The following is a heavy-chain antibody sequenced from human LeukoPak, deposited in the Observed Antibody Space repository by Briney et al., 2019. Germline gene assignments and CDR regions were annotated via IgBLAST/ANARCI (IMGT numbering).Heavy chain of an antibody. CDR2: IYYSGTT. D-gene: IGHD4-23*01. Sequence: PSETLSLTCTVSGGSISSSSYHWGWIRQPPGKGLEWIGSIYYSGTTYYNPSLKSRVTISVDTSKNQFSLKLSSVTAADTAVYYCARKLDALDYWGQGTLVTVSS. J-gene: IGHJ4*02. V-gene: IGHV4-39*07. CDR1: GGSISSSSYH. CDR3: ARKLDALDY.